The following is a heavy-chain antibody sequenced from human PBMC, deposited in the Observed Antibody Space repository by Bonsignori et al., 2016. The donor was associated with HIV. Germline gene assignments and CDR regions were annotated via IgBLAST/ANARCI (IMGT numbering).Heavy chain of an antibody. J-gene: IGHJ4*02. D-gene: IGHD2-8*01. Sequence: GGSLRLSCVASGFTFSDYGMSWVRQAPGNGLEWVSYIAGSGGSDYADSVKGRFTISRDNSKNTLYLQMNSLRVEDTAIYYCAKDVGSCANNRCSEQFDSCGQGTLVTVSS. CDR3: AKDVGSCANNRCSEQFDS. CDR1: GFTFSDYG. CDR2: IAGSGGS. V-gene: IGHV3-23*01.